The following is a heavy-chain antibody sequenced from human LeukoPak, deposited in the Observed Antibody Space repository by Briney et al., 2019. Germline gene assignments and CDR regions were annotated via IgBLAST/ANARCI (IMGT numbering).Heavy chain of an antibody. CDR1: GFTFSDYW. J-gene: IGHJ4*02. Sequence: GGSLRLSCAASGFTFSDYWVHWVRQAPGKGLVWVSRMYTDGATTSHADSVKGRFTISRDNAQNTLFLQMDSLRPEDTAVYYCVRSLRSADFWGQGTLVTVSS. CDR2: MYTDGATT. CDR3: VRSLRSADF. V-gene: IGHV3-74*01.